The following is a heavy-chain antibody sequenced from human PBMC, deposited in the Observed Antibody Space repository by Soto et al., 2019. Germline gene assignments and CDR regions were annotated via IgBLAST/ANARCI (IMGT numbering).Heavy chain of an antibody. CDR1: GFTFSSYA. V-gene: IGHV3-23*01. CDR3: AKSSSPVTTISTFEY. Sequence: GSLRLSCAASGFTFSSYAMSWVRQAPGKGLEWVSAISGSGGSTYYADSVKGRFTISRDNSKNTLYLQMNSLRAEDTAVYYCAKSSSPVTTISTFEYWGQGTLVTVSS. J-gene: IGHJ4*02. D-gene: IGHD4-17*01. CDR2: ISGSGGST.